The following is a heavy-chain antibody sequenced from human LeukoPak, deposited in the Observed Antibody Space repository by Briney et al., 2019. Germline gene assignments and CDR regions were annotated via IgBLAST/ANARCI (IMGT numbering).Heavy chain of an antibody. Sequence: PGGSLRLSCKASGFSLSTFAMSWVRRAPGKGLELVSTLSSSGSRIYYAESVKGRFTISRDTSMNTVFLQMNSLRGDDTAIYYCAKNKGQLVPNYCMNVWGKGTTVTVS. D-gene: IGHD2/OR15-2a*01. CDR2: LSSSGSRI. CDR3: AKNKGQLVPNYCMNV. J-gene: IGHJ6*03. V-gene: IGHV3-23*01. CDR1: GFSLSTFA.